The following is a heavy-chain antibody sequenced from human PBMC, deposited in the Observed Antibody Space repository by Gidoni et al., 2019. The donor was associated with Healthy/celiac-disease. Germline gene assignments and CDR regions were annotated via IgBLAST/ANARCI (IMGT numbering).Heavy chain of an antibody. Sequence: QVQLQESGPGLVQPSQPLSLTCTVSGGSISSGGYYWSWIRQHPGKGLEWIGYIYYSGSTYYNPSLKSRVTIAVDTSKNQFSLKLSSVTAADTAVYYCASSRGVAGDTFDYWGQGTLVTVSS. V-gene: IGHV4-31*03. CDR2: IYYSGST. CDR3: ASSRGVAGDTFDY. J-gene: IGHJ4*02. CDR1: GGSISSGGYY. D-gene: IGHD6-19*01.